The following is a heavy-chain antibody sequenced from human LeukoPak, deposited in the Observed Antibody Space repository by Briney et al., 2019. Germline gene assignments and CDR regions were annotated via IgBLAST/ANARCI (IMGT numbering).Heavy chain of an antibody. CDR2: ISGSGGST. CDR3: AKDPGYSSGWPVFDY. J-gene: IGHJ4*02. D-gene: IGHD6-19*01. V-gene: IGHV3-23*01. CDR1: GFTFSSYA. Sequence: GGSLRLSCAASGFTFSSYAKSWVRQAPGKGLEWVSAISGSGGSTYYADSVKGRFTISRDNSKNTLYLQMNSLRAEDTAVYYCAKDPGYSSGWPVFDYWGQGTLVTVSS.